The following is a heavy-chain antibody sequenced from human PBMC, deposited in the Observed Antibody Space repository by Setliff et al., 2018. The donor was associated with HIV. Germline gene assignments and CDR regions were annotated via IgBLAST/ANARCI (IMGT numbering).Heavy chain of an antibody. D-gene: IGHD6-19*01. J-gene: IGHJ3*02. CDR2: IGVDHITT. V-gene: IGHV3-23*01. CDR3: VRDKWLVPDTFDI. Sequence: PGGSLRLSCAASGFIFSDYSMSWVRQAPGKGLEWVSVIGVDHITTYYADSVKGRFTISRDNSKNSLYLQMNSLRAEDMALYYCVRDKWLVPDTFDIWGQGTMVTVSS. CDR1: GFIFSDYS.